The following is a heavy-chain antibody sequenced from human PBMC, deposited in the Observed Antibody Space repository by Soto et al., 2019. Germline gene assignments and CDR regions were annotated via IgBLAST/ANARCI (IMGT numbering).Heavy chain of an antibody. CDR1: GYTFTSYG. D-gene: IGHD3-22*01. V-gene: IGHV1-18*01. Sequence: GASVKVSCKASGYTFTSYGISWVRQAPGQGLEWMGWISAYNGNTNYAQKLQGRVTMTTDTSTSTAYMELRSLRSDDTAVYYCAVNYYDSSGYPYYYYYGMDVWGQGTTVTVSS. CDR3: AVNYYDSSGYPYYYYYGMDV. J-gene: IGHJ6*02. CDR2: ISAYNGNT.